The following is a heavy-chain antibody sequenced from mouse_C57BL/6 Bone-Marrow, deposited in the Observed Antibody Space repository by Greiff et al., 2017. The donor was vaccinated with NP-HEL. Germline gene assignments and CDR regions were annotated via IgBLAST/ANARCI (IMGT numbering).Heavy chain of an antibody. CDR3: ARGVYGYGWYFDV. V-gene: IGHV1-81*01. CDR2: IYPRSGNT. CDR1: GYTFTSYG. J-gene: IGHJ1*03. Sequence: VKLVESGAELARPGASVKLSCKASGYTFTSYGISWVKQRTGQGLEWIGEIYPRSGNTYYNEKFKGKATLTADKSSSTAYMELRSLTSEDSAVYFCARGVYGYGWYFDVWGTGTTVTVSS. D-gene: IGHD2-2*01.